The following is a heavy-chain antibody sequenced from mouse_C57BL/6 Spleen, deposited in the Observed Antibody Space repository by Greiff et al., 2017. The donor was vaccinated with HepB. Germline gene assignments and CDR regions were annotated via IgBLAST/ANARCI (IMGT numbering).Heavy chain of an antibody. Sequence: QVQLQQSGAELVRPGSSVKLSCKASGYTFTSYWVHWVKQRPIQGLEWIGNIDPSDSETHYNQKFKDKATLTVDKSSSTAYMQLSSLTSEDSAVYYCARTPLYGNYYYAMDYWGQGTSVTVSS. CDR1: GYTFTSYW. V-gene: IGHV1-52*01. CDR2: IDPSDSET. CDR3: ARTPLYGNYYYAMDY. J-gene: IGHJ4*01. D-gene: IGHD2-1*01.